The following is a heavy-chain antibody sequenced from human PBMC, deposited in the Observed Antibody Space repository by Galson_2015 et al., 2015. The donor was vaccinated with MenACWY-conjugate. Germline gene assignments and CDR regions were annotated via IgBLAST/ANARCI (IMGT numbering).Heavy chain of an antibody. J-gene: IGHJ6*02. V-gene: IGHV5-51*01. CDR3: ARHPPGGRGMDV. CDR2: IDPVNSNV. Sequence: QSGAEVKKPGESLKISCKGSGYRFVNYWIGWVRQMPGKGLQWMGLIDPVNSNVRYSPSFQGQVTISADKSISTAYLQWSSLKASGTAMYYCARHPPGGRGMDVWGQGTTVTVSS. D-gene: IGHD1-26*01. CDR1: GYRFVNYW.